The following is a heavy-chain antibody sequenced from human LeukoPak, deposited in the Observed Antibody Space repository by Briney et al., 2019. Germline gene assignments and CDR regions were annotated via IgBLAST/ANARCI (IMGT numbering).Heavy chain of an antibody. D-gene: IGHD3-10*01. Sequence: GGSLRLSCAASGFTASSNYMSWVRQVPGEGLEWVSVTYSGGSPSNADYVKCRFTISRDNSKNTLYLQMNSLRAEDTAVYYCAREGRRGYYGSGSSKLYYYYGMDVWGQGTTVTVSS. J-gene: IGHJ6*02. CDR1: GFTASSNY. CDR2: TYSGGSP. CDR3: AREGRRGYYGSGSSKLYYYYGMDV. V-gene: IGHV3-66*01.